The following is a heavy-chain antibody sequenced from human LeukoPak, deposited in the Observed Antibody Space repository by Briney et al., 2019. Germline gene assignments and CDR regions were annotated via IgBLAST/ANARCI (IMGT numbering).Heavy chain of an antibody. CDR3: AIMNSGGFDY. CDR1: GFTFDDYA. V-gene: IGHV3-9*01. J-gene: IGHJ4*02. D-gene: IGHD1-7*01. Sequence: GGSLRLSCAASGFTFDDYAMHWVRQAPGKGLEWVSGISWNSGNIGYADSVKGRFIISRDNAKNSLYLQMNSLRAEDTALYYCAIMNSGGFDYWGQGTLVTVSS. CDR2: ISWNSGNI.